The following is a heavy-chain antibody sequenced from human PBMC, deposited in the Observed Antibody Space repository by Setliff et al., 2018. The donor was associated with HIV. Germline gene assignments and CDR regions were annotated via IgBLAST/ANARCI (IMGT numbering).Heavy chain of an antibody. CDR2: IYYSGST. V-gene: IGHV4-39*07. CDR3: ARDIGTVTDSDY. CDR1: GGSISSSSHY. D-gene: IGHD4-4*01. J-gene: IGHJ4*02. Sequence: SETLSLTCIVSGGSISSSSHYWGWIRQPPGKGLEWIGNIYYSGSTYYNPSLKSRVTISVDTSKNQFSLKLSSVTAADTAVYYCARDIGTVTDSDYWGQGTLVTVSS.